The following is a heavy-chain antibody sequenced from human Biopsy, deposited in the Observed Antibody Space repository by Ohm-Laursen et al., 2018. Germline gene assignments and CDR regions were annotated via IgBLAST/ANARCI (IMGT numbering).Heavy chain of an antibody. D-gene: IGHD3-10*01. V-gene: IGHV3-23*01. CDR2: ISGSGDTA. CDR1: GFTFASHA. CDR3: TKAGSQDGFDI. J-gene: IGHJ3*02. Sequence: GSLRLSCAASGFTFASHAMRWVRQAPGKGLEWVSLISGSGDTAYYPDSVKGRFTISRDNSKNTLYLEMNSLRNEETAKYYCTKAGSQDGFDIWGPGTMVTVSS.